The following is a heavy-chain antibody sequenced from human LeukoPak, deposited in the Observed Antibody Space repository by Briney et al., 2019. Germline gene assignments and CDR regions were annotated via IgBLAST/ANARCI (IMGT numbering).Heavy chain of an antibody. D-gene: IGHD2-21*02. CDR3: AKSKSRVVVTAIVDI. V-gene: IGHV3-23*01. J-gene: IGHJ3*02. CDR1: GFTFSSYA. Sequence: SGGSLRLSCAASGFTFSSYAMSWVRQAPGKGLEWVSAISGSGGSTYYADSVKGRFTISRDSSKNTLYLQMNSLRAEDTAVYYCAKSKSRVVVTAIVDIWGQGTMVTVSS. CDR2: ISGSGGST.